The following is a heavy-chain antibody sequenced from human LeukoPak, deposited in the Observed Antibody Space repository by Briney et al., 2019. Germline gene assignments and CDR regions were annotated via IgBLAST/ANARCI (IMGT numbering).Heavy chain of an antibody. CDR1: GGSISSSSYY. CDR3: ARRVPVKNWFDP. D-gene: IGHD3-3*01. CDR2: IYYSGST. J-gene: IGHJ5*02. V-gene: IGHV4-39*01. Sequence: SETPSLTCTVSGGSISSSSYYWGWIRQPPGKGLEWIGSIYYSGSTYYNPSLKSRVTISVDTSKNQFSLKLSSVTAADTAVYYCARRVPVKNWFDPWGQGTLVTVSS.